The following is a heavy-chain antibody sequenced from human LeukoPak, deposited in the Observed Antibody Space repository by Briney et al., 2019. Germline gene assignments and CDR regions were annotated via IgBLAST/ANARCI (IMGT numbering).Heavy chain of an antibody. V-gene: IGHV4-38-2*01. J-gene: IGHJ5*02. D-gene: IGHD4-11*01. CDR3: ARHDFYSNYPHNWFDP. CDR2: FYHSGTS. CDR1: GYSISSGYY. Sequence: SETLSLTCAVSGYSISSGYYWGWIRQPPGKGLEGIGSFYHSGTSYYNPSLKSRVSISVDTSKNQFSLNLSSVTAADTALYYCARHDFYSNYPHNWFDPWGQGTLVTVSS.